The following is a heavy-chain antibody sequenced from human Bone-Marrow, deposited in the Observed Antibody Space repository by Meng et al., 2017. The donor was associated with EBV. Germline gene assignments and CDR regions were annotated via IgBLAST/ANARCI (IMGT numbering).Heavy chain of an antibody. J-gene: IGHJ5*02. CDR1: GYTFTSYD. Sequence: VKLVQWGGGVKKPGASVKVSCKASGYTFTSYDIHWVRQATGQGLEWMGWMNPNSGNTGYAQKFQDRVTMTRNTSISTAYMELSSLRSEDTAVYYCARGTYDRPVDPWGQGTLVTVSS. CDR2: MNPNSGNT. D-gene: IGHD3-16*01. CDR3: ARGTYDRPVDP. V-gene: IGHV1-8*01.